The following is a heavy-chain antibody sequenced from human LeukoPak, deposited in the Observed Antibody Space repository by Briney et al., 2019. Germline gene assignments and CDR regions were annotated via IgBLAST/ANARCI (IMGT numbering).Heavy chain of an antibody. D-gene: IGHD1-26*01. J-gene: IGHJ4*02. CDR3: ARVRGSYSSIHFDY. CDR1: GFTFSSYW. CDR2: INSDGSST. Sequence: QPGGSLRLFCAASGFTFSSYWMHWVRQAPGKGLVWVSRINSDGSSTSYADSVKGRFTISRDNAKNTLYLQMNSLRAEDTAVYYCARVRGSYSSIHFDYWGQGTLVTVSS. V-gene: IGHV3-74*01.